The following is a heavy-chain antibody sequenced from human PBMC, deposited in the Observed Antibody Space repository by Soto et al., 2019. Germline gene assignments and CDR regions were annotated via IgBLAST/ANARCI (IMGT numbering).Heavy chain of an antibody. J-gene: IGHJ4*02. Sequence: QVPLVQSGPELKKPGASVKVSCKASGFTLITYGIDWVRQAPGQGLEWMGWIGANEGNTNFAQKLQGRVTLTTDTSTDTANMELRSPRSDERALFYWARHSSSGWPATACVDCWVQGNRVTVAS. CDR2: IGANEGNT. CDR3: ARHSSSGWPATACVDC. D-gene: IGHD6-19*01. V-gene: IGHV1-18*01. CDR1: GFTLITYG.